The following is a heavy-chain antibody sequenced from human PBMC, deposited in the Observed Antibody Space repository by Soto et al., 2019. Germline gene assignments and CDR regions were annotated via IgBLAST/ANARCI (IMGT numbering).Heavy chain of an antibody. CDR3: AHRASVPCCYYFDS. J-gene: IGHJ4*02. CDR1: GFSLSSIGVA. CDR2: LYWNDDR. V-gene: IGHV2-5*01. Sequence: SGPTLVNPTQTLTLTCTFSGFSLSSIGVAVGWIRQPPGKALEWLALLYWNDDRRYSPSLKSRLTITKDTSKNQVVLTMTNMDPADTATYYCAHRASVPCCYYFDSWGQGTLVTVS. D-gene: IGHD1-26*01.